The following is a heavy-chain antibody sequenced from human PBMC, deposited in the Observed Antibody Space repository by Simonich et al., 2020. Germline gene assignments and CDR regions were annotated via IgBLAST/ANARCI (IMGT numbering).Heavy chain of an antibody. CDR1: GYTFTGYY. Sequence: QVQLVQSGAEVKKPGASVKVSCKASGYTFTGYYMHWVRQAPGHGLECKRCINPTSGGTIYAQQFQGRVTLTRVTSISTDYMELSRLRSDDTAVYYCARNGLVGILKAFDIWGQGTMVTVSS. D-gene: IGHD2-21*01. V-gene: IGHV1-2*02. J-gene: IGHJ3*02. CDR3: ARNGLVGILKAFDI. CDR2: INPTSGGT.